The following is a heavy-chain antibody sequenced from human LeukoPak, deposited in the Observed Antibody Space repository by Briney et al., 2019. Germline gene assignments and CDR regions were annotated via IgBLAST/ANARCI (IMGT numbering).Heavy chain of an antibody. CDR2: INPNSGGT. CDR1: GYTFTGYY. Sequence: GASVKVSCKASGYTFTGYYMHWVRQAPGQGLEWMGWINPNSGGTNYAQKFQGRVTMTRDTSISTAYMELSRLRSDDTAVYYCARSMDYYYDSSGYYRRGAFDIWGQGTMVTVSS. J-gene: IGHJ3*02. CDR3: ARSMDYYYDSSGYYRRGAFDI. V-gene: IGHV1-2*02. D-gene: IGHD3-22*01.